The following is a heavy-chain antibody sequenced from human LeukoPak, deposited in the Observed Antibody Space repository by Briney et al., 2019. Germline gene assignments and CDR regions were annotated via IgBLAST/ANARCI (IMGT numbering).Heavy chain of an antibody. CDR2: IYTSGST. J-gene: IGHJ4*02. CDR1: GGSISSGSYY. D-gene: IGHD5-18*01. Sequence: SQTLSLTCTVSGGSISSGSYYWSWIRQSAGKGLEWIGRIYTSGSTNYNPSLKSRVTISVDTSKNQFSLKLSSVTAADTAVYYCARGGYSYGYPFDYWGQGTLVTVSS. CDR3: ARGGYSYGYPFDY. V-gene: IGHV4-61*02.